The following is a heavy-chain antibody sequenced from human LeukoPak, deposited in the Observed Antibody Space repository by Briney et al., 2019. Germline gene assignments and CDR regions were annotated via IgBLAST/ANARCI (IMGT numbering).Heavy chain of an antibody. J-gene: IGHJ4*02. CDR1: GFTFGSYS. CDR3: ARDPDYSSSSEVDY. V-gene: IGHV3-21*01. D-gene: IGHD6-6*01. CDR2: ISSSSSYI. Sequence: PGGSLRLSCAASGFTFGSYSMNWVRQAPGKGLEWVSSISSSSSYIYYADSVKGRFTISRDNAKNSLYLQMNSLRAEDTAVYYCARDPDYSSSSEVDYWGQGTLVTVSS.